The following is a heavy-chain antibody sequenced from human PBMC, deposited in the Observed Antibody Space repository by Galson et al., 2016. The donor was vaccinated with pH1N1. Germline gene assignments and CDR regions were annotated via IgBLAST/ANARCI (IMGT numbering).Heavy chain of an antibody. CDR1: GYTFTGYA. V-gene: IGHV7-4-1*02. J-gene: IGHJ4*02. CDR2: INTNTGNP. Sequence: SVKVSCKASGYTFTGYAMNWVRQAPGQGLEWMGWINTNTGNPTYAQGFTGRFVFSLDTSDSTTYLHISSLKAEDTAVYYCASPRPLLRHFDWLLPRGLDYWGQGTLVTVSS. CDR3: ASPRPLLRHFDWLLPRGLDY. D-gene: IGHD3-9*01.